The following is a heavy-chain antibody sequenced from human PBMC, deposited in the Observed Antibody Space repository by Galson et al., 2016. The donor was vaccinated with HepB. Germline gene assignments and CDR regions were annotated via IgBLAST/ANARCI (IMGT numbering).Heavy chain of an antibody. CDR1: GDSVSSNSAT. J-gene: IGHJ6*02. CDR2: TYYRSKWYN. CDR3: ARDTKGRVEVVVAANYYYYYGMDV. D-gene: IGHD2-15*01. Sequence: CAISGDSVSSNSATWNWIRQSPSRGLEWLGRTYYRSKWYNDYALSVKSRITIDPDTSKNQFSLQLNSVTPEDTAVYYCARDTKGRVEVVVAANYYYYYGMDVWGQGTTVTVSS. V-gene: IGHV6-1*01.